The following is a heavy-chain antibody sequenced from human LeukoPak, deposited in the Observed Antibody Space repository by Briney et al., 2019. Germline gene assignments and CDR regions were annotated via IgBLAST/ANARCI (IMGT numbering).Heavy chain of an antibody. Sequence: KPSETLSLTCTVSGVSISSYYWSWIRQPPGKGLEWIGDIYYNGSTNYNPYLKSRGTVSVDTSKNQFSLKLSSVPAADTAVYYCARSPGYGSGSYYMSRRDAFDIWGQGTMVTVSS. J-gene: IGHJ3*02. CDR1: GVSISSYY. D-gene: IGHD3-10*01. CDR3: ARSPGYGSGSYYMSRRDAFDI. V-gene: IGHV4-59*01. CDR2: IYYNGST.